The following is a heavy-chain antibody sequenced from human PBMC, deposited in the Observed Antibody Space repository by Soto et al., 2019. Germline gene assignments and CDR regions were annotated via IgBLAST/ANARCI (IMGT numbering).Heavy chain of an antibody. CDR1: GYTFTSYA. Sequence: QVHLVQSGAEVKKPGASVKVSCKASGYTFTSYAMHWVRQAPGQRLEWMGWINGYNGNTKFSQKFQDRVTIPSDTSASTAYMELSSLRSEDTAVYYCARGWAPGGYYYYGMEVWGQGTTVTVSS. V-gene: IGHV1-3*01. J-gene: IGHJ6*02. D-gene: IGHD1-26*01. CDR2: INGYNGNT. CDR3: ARGWAPGGYYYYGMEV.